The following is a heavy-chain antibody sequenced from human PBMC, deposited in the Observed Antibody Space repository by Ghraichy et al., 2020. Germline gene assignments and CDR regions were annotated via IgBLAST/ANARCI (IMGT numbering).Heavy chain of an antibody. V-gene: IGHV4-34*01. J-gene: IGHJ4*02. CDR3: ARVRYYDSSGYCDY. CDR2: INHSGST. D-gene: IGHD3-22*01. CDR1: GGSFSGYY. Sequence: GSLRLSCAVYGGSFSGYYWSWIRQPPGKGLEWIGEINHSGSTNYNPSLKSRVTISVDTSKNQFSLKLSSVTAADTAVYYCARVRYYDSSGYCDYWGQGTLVTVSS.